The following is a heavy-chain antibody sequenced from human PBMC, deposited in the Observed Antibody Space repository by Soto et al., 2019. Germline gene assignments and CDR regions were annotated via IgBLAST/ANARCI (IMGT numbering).Heavy chain of an antibody. Sequence: QVQLQESGPGLVKPSGTLSLTCAVSGGSISSSNWWSWVRQPPGKGLEWIGEIYHSGSTNYNPSRKSRVAITVDKSNNQFSLTLSSVTAADTAVYYCAREDETFGELFQGGFDYWGQGTLVTVSS. V-gene: IGHV4-4*02. CDR1: GGSISSSNW. CDR2: IYHSGST. CDR3: AREDETFGELFQGGFDY. D-gene: IGHD3-10*01. J-gene: IGHJ4*02.